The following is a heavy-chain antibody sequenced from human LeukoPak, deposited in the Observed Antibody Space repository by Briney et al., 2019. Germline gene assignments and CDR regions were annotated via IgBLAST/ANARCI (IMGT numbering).Heavy chain of an antibody. V-gene: IGHV3-48*03. D-gene: IGHD3-10*01. CDR3: ARVPMVRGVTALY. Sequence: GGSLRLSCEVSGFTFSNYEMEWVRQAPGKGLEWVSYIGSSEGPIYYADSVKGRFTISRDNSKNTLYLQMNSLRAEDTAVYYCARVPMVRGVTALYWGQGTLVTVSS. CDR1: GFTFSNYE. J-gene: IGHJ4*02. CDR2: IGSSEGPI.